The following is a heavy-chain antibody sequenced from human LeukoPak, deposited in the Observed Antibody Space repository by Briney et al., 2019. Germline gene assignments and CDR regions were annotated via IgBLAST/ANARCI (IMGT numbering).Heavy chain of an antibody. Sequence: SVKVSCKASGGTFSRYAISLVRQAPGQGLEWMGGIIPIFGTANYAQKFQGRVTITTDESTSTAYMELSSLRSEDTAVYYCARGSPAAILGYFHYWGQGTLVTVSS. J-gene: IGHJ4*02. CDR3: ARGSPAAILGYFHY. V-gene: IGHV1-69*05. D-gene: IGHD2-2*01. CDR1: GGTFSRYA. CDR2: IIPIFGTA.